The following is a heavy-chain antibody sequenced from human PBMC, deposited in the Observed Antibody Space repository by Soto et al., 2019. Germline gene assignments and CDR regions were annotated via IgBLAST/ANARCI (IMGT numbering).Heavy chain of an antibody. D-gene: IGHD5-12*01. CDR3: AREGGQSGVDYYYGMDV. Sequence: PGGSLRLSCAASGFTFSSYGMHWVRQAPGKGLEWVAVIWYDGSNKYYADSVKGRFTISRDNSKNTLYLQMNSLRAEDTAVYYCAREGGQSGVDYYYGMDVWGQGTTVTVSS. V-gene: IGHV3-33*01. CDR1: GFTFSSYG. J-gene: IGHJ6*02. CDR2: IWYDGSNK.